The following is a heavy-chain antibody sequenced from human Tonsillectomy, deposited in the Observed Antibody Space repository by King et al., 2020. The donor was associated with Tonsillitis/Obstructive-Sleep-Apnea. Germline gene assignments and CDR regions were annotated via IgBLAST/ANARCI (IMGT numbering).Heavy chain of an antibody. V-gene: IGHV3-15*07. CDR3: TTRSRDGYNSPVFDY. J-gene: IGHJ4*02. CDR1: GFTFSNAW. Sequence: VQLVESGGGLVKPGGSLRLSCAASGFTFSNAWMNWVRQAPGKGLEWVGRIKSKTDGGTTDYAAPVKGRFTISRDDSKNTLYLQMNSLKTEDTAVYYCTTRSRDGYNSPVFDYWGQGTLVTVSS. D-gene: IGHD5-24*01. CDR2: IKSKTDGGTT.